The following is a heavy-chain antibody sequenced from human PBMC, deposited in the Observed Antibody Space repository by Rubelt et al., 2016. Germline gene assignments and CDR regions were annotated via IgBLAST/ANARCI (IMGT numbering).Heavy chain of an antibody. CDR2: LIPNLGVA. CDR3: ASRYCSTTSCYHFDY. J-gene: IGHJ4*02. V-gene: IGHV1-69*04. CDR1: GGTSRTYS. D-gene: IGHD2-2*01. Sequence: QVQLVQSGAEVKKPGSSVKVSCKASGGTSRTYSISWVRQAPGQGPGWRGRLIPNLGVANYAQKVQGMVTISADKSTSTAYMELSSLTSEDTAVYYCASRYCSTTSCYHFDYWGQGTLVTVSS.